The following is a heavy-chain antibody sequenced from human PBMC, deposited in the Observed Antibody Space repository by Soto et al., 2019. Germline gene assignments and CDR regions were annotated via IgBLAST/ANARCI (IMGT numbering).Heavy chain of an antibody. J-gene: IGHJ6*02. CDR2: ISSSGSTI. CDR1: GFTFSDYY. V-gene: IGHV3-11*01. CDR3: ARDLPSYYYGSGSYCKPHGMDV. D-gene: IGHD3-10*01. Sequence: GGSLRLSCAASGFTFSDYYMSWIRQAPGKGLEWVSYISSSGSTIYYADSVKGRFTISRDNAKNSLYLQMNSLRAEDTAVYYCARDLPSYYYGSGSYCKPHGMDVWGQGTTVTVSS.